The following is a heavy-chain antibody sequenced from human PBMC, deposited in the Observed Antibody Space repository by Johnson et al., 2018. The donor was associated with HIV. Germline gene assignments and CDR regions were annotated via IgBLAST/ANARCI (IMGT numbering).Heavy chain of an antibody. J-gene: IGHJ3*02. CDR2: VTGTGGDT. CDR1: GFTFSSYA. V-gene: IGHV3-23*04. CDR3: ARDQSGSYVWWAHDAFDI. D-gene: IGHD1-26*01. Sequence: VLLVESGGGVVQPGGSLRLSCAASGFTFSSYAMHWVRQAPGKGLEWVSGVTGTGGDTYYADSVKGRFTISRDNAKNTLYLQMNSLRAEDTAVYYCARDQSGSYVWWAHDAFDIWGQATMVTVSS.